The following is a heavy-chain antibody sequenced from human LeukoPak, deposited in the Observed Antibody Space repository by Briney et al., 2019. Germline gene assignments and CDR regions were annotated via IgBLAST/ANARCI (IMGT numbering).Heavy chain of an antibody. V-gene: IGHV3-49*03. D-gene: IGHD3-22*01. J-gene: IGHJ3*02. CDR3: TRRSRYYYDTRGAFDI. CDR1: GFTFGDYA. Sequence: GGSLRLSCTASGFTFGDYAMSWFRQAPGKGLEWVGFIRSKAYGGTTEYAASVKGRFTISRDDSKSIAYLQMNSLKTEDTAVYYCTRRSRYYYDTRGAFDIWGQGTMVTVSS. CDR2: IRSKAYGGTT.